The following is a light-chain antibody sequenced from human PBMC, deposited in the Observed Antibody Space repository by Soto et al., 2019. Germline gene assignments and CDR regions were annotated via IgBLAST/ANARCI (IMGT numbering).Light chain of an antibody. CDR3: SSYTSSSTLV. CDR2: DVT. CDR1: SSDVGRYDY. J-gene: IGLJ2*01. Sequence: QSVLTQPRSVSGSPGQSVTIACTGTSSDVGRYDYVSWYQQHPGEAPKLVVYDVTKRPSGVPDRFSGSKSGNTASLTISGLQAEDEADYYGSSYTSSSTLVFGGGAKLTVL. V-gene: IGLV2-11*01.